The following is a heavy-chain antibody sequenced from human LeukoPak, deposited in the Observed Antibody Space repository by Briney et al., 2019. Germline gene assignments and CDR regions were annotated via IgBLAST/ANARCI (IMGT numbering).Heavy chain of an antibody. CDR1: GFTVISNY. V-gene: IGHV3-53*01. Sequence: GGSLRLSCAASGFTVISNYMSWVRQAPGKGLEWVSVIYSGGSTSYADSVKGRFTISRDNSKNSLYLQMNSLRAEDTAVYYCAKDRISCITTSCPQGLDYWGQGTLVTVSS. J-gene: IGHJ4*02. CDR3: AKDRISCITTSCPQGLDY. D-gene: IGHD2-2*01. CDR2: IYSGGST.